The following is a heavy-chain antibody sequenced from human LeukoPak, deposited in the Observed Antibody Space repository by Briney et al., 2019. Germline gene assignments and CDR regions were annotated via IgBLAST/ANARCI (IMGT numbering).Heavy chain of an antibody. J-gene: IGHJ5*02. CDR2: INYSGST. Sequence: SETLSLTCAVYGGSFSGYYWNWIRQPPGKGLEWIGEINYSGSTNHNPSLKSRVTMSVDMSKNQFFLKLSSVTAADTAVYYCARRAYFYASGSLNWFDPWGQGTLVTVSS. V-gene: IGHV4-34*01. CDR3: ARRAYFYASGSLNWFDP. CDR1: GGSFSGYY. D-gene: IGHD3-10*01.